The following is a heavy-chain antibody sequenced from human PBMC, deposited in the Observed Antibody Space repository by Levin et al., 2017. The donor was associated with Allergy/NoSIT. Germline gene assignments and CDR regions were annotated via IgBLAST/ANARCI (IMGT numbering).Heavy chain of an antibody. CDR3: ARDRDGDGTDAFDI. CDR2: ISYDGSNK. Sequence: GGSLRLSCAASGFTFSSYAMHWVRQAPGKGLEWVAVISYDGSNKYYADSVKGRFTISRDNSKNTLYLQMNSLRAEDTAVYYCARDRDGDGTDAFDIWGQGTMVTVSS. V-gene: IGHV3-30-3*01. CDR1: GFTFSSYA. D-gene: IGHD4-17*01. J-gene: IGHJ3*02.